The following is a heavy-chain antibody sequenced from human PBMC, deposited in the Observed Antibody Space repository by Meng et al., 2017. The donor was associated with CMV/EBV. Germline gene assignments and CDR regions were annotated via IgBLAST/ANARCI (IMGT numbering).Heavy chain of an antibody. CDR3: ARDGSSSATDLIDY. V-gene: IGHV1-2*02. CDR1: GYTFTGYY. CDR2: INPNSGGT. Sequence: GQLVQSGAEVKKPGASVKVPCKASGYTFTGYYMHWVRQAPGQGLEWMGWINPNSGGTNYAQKFQGRVTMTRDTSTSTAYMELSTLRSDDTAVYYCARDGSSSATDLIDYWGQGTLVTVSS. J-gene: IGHJ4*02. D-gene: IGHD6-6*01.